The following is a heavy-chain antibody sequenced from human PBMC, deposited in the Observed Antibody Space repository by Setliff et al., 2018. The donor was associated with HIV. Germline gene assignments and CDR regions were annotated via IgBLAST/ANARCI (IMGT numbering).Heavy chain of an antibody. CDR3: ARDVPTYCSSINCYDTMNQNWFDP. J-gene: IGHJ5*02. CDR1: GYTFTNYG. CDR2: ISGFNGAT. V-gene: IGHV1-18*01. D-gene: IGHD2-2*01. Sequence: GASVKVSCKASGYTFTNYGFSWVRQAPRQGLEWMGWISGFNGATNSAQKFRDRVTLTTDTSTTTAYMELRSLRSDDTAVYYCARDVPTYCSSINCYDTMNQNWFDPWGQGTLVTVSS.